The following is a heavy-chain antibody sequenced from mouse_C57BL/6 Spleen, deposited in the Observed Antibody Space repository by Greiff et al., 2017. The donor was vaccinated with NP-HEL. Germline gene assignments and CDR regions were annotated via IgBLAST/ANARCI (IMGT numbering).Heavy chain of an antibody. D-gene: IGHD4-1*01. V-gene: IGHV1-82*01. J-gene: IGHJ1*03. Sequence: QVQLQQSGPELVKPGASVKISCKASGYAFSSSWMNWVKQRPGKGLEWIGRIYPGDGDTNYNGKFKGKATLTADKSSSTAYMQLSSLTSEDSAVYFCVRLGDWYFDVWGTGTTVTVSS. CDR1: GYAFSSSW. CDR3: VRLGDWYFDV. CDR2: IYPGDGDT.